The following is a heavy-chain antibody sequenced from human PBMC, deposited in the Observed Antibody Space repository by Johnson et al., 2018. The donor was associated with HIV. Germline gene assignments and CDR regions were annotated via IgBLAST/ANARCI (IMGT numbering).Heavy chain of an antibody. CDR1: GFTFNSYA. J-gene: IGHJ3*01. Sequence: QVQLVESGGGVVQPGRSLRLSCAASGFTFNSYAMHWVRQAPGRGLEWVAVISYDGSNKYYADSVEGRFPTSRENAKNSLYLQINTLKVGDTAMYDCARTRSGTYPYSAAFDVWGQGTMVTVSS. CDR3: ARTRSGTYPYSAAFDV. CDR2: ISYDGSNK. V-gene: IGHV3-30*14. D-gene: IGHD1-26*01.